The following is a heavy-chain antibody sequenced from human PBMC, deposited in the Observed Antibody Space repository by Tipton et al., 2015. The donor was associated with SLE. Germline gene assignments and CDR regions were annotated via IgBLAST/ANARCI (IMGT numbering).Heavy chain of an antibody. D-gene: IGHD2-15*01. J-gene: IGHJ4*02. CDR2: IYDNGNT. Sequence: TLSLTCTVSGDSISSSGYYWVWIRQSPGKGLEWVGSIYDNGNTYYNPSLKSRVTISVDTSKNHFSLKLSSVTAADTAVYYCAAHAAGRGGSGYWGQGTLVTVSS. CDR1: GDSISSSGYY. CDR3: AAHAAGRGGSGY. V-gene: IGHV4-39*02.